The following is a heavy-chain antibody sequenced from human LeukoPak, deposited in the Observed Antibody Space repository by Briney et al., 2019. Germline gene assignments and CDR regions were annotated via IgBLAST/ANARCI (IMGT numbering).Heavy chain of an antibody. D-gene: IGHD2-15*01. Sequence: ASVKVSCKAFGYTFINYGISWVRQAPGQGLEGMGLVSAYADNINYVQKFQGRVTMPTDTSTSTAYMELRSLRSDDTAIYYCARDCIGCHGFDYWGQGTLVTVSS. V-gene: IGHV1-18*01. J-gene: IGHJ4*02. CDR1: GYTFINYG. CDR2: VSAYADNI. CDR3: ARDCIGCHGFDY.